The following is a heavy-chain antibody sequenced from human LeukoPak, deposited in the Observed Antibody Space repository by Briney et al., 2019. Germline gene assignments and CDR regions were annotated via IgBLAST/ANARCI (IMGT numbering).Heavy chain of an antibody. V-gene: IGHV3-7*03. D-gene: IGHD6-19*01. J-gene: IGHJ4*02. CDR3: ARDNRDGIAVAGFDY. Sequence: QPGGSLRLSCAASGFTFSSYWMSWVRQAPGKGLEWVANIKQDGSEKYYVDSVKGRFTISRDNAKNSLYLQMNSLRAEDTAVYYCARDNRDGIAVAGFDYWGQGTLVTVSS. CDR1: GFTFSSYW. CDR2: IKQDGSEK.